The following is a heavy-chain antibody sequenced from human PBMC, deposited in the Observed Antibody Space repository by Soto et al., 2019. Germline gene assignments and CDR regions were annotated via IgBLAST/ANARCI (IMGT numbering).Heavy chain of an antibody. CDR3: WLDP. CDR2: TSNDGKKF. D-gene: IGHD6-13*01. CDR1: GFSLSNYA. V-gene: IGHV3-30*03. J-gene: IGHJ5*02. Sequence: GGSLRLSCEVSGFSLSNYAIHWVRQAPGKGLEWVAVTSNDGKKFSYADSVRGRFTVSRDNPKNTVSLEMNSLRSDDTGIAINWLDPWGQGTLVTVSS.